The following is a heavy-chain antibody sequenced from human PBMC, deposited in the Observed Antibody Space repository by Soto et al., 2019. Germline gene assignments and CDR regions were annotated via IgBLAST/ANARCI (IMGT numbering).Heavy chain of an antibody. CDR2: IIPILGIA. V-gene: IGHV1-69*02. J-gene: IGHJ6*03. D-gene: IGHD5-12*01. CDR1: GGTFSSYT. Sequence: GASVKVSCKASGGTFSSYTISWVRQAPGQGLEWMGRIIPILGIANYAQKFQGRVTITADKSTSTAYMELSSLRSEDTAVYYCARSAIVATTHYYYYYMDVWGKGTTVTVSS. CDR3: ARSAIVATTHYYYYYMDV.